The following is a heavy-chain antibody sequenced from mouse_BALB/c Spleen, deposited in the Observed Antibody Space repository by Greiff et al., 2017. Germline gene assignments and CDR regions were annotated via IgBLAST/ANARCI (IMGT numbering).Heavy chain of an antibody. CDR3: ARGYGSSTGAMDY. J-gene: IGHJ4*01. Sequence: EVMLVESGPGLVKPSQSLSLTCTVTGYSITSDYAWNWIRQFPGNKLEWMGYISYSGSTSYNPSLKSRISITRDTSKNQFFLQLNSVTTEDTATYYCARGYGSSTGAMDYWGQGTSVTVSS. V-gene: IGHV3-2*02. D-gene: IGHD1-1*01. CDR2: ISYSGST. CDR1: GYSITSDYA.